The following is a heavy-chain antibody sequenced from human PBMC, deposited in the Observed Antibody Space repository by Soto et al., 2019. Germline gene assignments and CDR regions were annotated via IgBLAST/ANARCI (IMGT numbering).Heavy chain of an antibody. CDR2: FDPEDGET. Sequence: ASVKVSCKVSGYTLTELSMHWVRQAPGKRLEWMGGFDPEDGETIYAQKFQGRVTMTEDTSTDTAYMELSSLRSEDTAVYYCATALRGYSYGYTNYYYYYGMDVWGQGPTVTVSS. CDR3: ATALRGYSYGYTNYYYYYGMDV. D-gene: IGHD5-18*01. V-gene: IGHV1-24*01. J-gene: IGHJ6*02. CDR1: GYTLTELS.